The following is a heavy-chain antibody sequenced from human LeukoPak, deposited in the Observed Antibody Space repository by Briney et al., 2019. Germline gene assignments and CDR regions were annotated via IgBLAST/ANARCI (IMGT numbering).Heavy chain of an antibody. CDR3: ARAQDWFDP. J-gene: IGHJ5*02. Sequence: SETLSLTCAVSGYSISSGYYWGCIRQPPGKGLEWIGSIHHSGSTYYNPSLKSRVTISVDTSKNQFSLKLSSVTAADTAVYYCARAQDWFDPWGQGTLVTVSS. CDR2: IHHSGST. CDR1: GYSISSGYY. V-gene: IGHV4-38-2*01.